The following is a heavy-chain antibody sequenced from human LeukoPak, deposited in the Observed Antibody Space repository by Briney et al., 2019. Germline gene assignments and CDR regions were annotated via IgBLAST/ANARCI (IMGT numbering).Heavy chain of an antibody. CDR2: INHSGSN. D-gene: IGHD1-1*01. Sequence: SETLSLTCAVYGGSFSGYYWSWIRQPPGKGLEWVGEINHSGSNNYNPSLKTRVTISVDTSKNQFSLKLSSVTAADTAVYYCARGHALGKRPIDYWGQGTLVTVSS. CDR1: GGSFSGYY. CDR3: ARGHALGKRPIDY. J-gene: IGHJ4*02. V-gene: IGHV4-34*01.